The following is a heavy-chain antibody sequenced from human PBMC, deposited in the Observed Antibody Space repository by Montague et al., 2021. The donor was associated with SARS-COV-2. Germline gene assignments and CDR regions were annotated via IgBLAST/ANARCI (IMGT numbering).Heavy chain of an antibody. V-gene: IGHV4-59*12. D-gene: IGHD6-19*01. CDR1: GVSISSYY. CDR3: ARSTFYSSGWWDNWYFDL. Sequence: SETLSLTCTVSGVSISSYYWTWIRQPPGKGLEWIGFIYYSGSTNYNPSLKSRVTMSVDTSKNQFSLKLSSVTAADTAVYYCARSTFYSSGWWDNWYFDLWGRGTLVTVSS. CDR2: IYYSGST. J-gene: IGHJ2*01.